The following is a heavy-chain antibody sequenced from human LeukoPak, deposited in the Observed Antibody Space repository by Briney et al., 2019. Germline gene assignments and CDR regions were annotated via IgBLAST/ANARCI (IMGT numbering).Heavy chain of an antibody. V-gene: IGHV3-21*01. Sequence: GGSLRPSCAASGFTFSSYSMNWVRQAPGKGLEWVSSISGSSSYINYADSVKGRFTISRDNAQNSLFLQLNSLRAEDTAVYYCARDTYSSGWYKDAFDIWGQGTMVTVSS. D-gene: IGHD6-19*01. CDR2: ISGSSSYI. J-gene: IGHJ3*02. CDR1: GFTFSSYS. CDR3: ARDTYSSGWYKDAFDI.